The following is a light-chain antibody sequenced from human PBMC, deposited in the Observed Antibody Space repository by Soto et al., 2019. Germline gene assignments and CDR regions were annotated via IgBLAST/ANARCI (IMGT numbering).Light chain of an antibody. CDR2: GAS. Sequence: EIVMTQSPATLSVSPGEGATLSCRASQSVSSSYLAWYQQKPGQAPRLLIYGASSRATGIPDRFSGSGSGTDFTLTISRLEPEDFAVYYCQQYGSSPELTFGGGTKVDIK. J-gene: IGKJ4*01. V-gene: IGKV3-20*01. CDR3: QQYGSSPELT. CDR1: QSVSSSY.